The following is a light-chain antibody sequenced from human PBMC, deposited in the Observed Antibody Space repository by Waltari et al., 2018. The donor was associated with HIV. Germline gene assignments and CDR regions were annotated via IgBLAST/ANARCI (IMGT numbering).Light chain of an antibody. V-gene: IGKV3-15*01. J-gene: IGKJ3*01. Sequence: EIVMTQSPATLSVSPGERATLSCRASQSVSSNLAWYQQKPGQAPRLLIYGASNRATGIPARFSGSGSGADFTLTISSLQSEDFAVYYCQQYNNWPPSTFGPGTKVDIK. CDR2: GAS. CDR3: QQYNNWPPST. CDR1: QSVSSN.